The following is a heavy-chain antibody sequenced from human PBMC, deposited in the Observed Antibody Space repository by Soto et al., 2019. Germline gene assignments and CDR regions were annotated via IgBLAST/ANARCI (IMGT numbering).Heavy chain of an antibody. Sequence: SVKVSCKAFGDTFTSNGISWVRQAPGQGLEWMGWISAYNGNTNYAQKLQGRVTMTTDTSTSTAYMELRSLRSDDTAVYYCARGRSGGSDFDYWGQGTLVTVSS. CDR1: GDTFTSNG. D-gene: IGHD2-15*01. V-gene: IGHV1-18*01. CDR2: ISAYNGNT. CDR3: ARGRSGGSDFDY. J-gene: IGHJ4*02.